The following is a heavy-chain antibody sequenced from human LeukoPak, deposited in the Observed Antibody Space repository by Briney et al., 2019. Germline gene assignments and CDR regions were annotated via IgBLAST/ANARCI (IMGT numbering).Heavy chain of an antibody. V-gene: IGHV3-53*01. J-gene: IGHJ4*02. CDR2: LYNAGST. CDR1: GFIVSNNY. D-gene: IGHD3-22*01. CDR3: ASLKGLFDYLDY. Sequence: GGSLRLSCVASGFIVSNNYMGWVRQAPGKGLEWVSVLYNAGSTYYADSVKGRFTISRDNSKNTLYLQMYSLRAEDTAVYYCASLKGLFDYLDYWGQGILVTVYS.